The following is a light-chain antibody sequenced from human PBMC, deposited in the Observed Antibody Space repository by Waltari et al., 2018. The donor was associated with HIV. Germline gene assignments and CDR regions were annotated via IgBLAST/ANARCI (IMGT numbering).Light chain of an antibody. Sequence: QSVLAQPPSASGTPGQRVTITCPGSTSNSGGNTVRRYQQLPGTAPKLLIYSNNERPSGVPDRLAGSTSGTSASLVISRLQSEDEADYYCAAWDDSLKGGAFGTGTKVTVL. V-gene: IGLV1-44*01. CDR2: SNN. CDR3: AAWDDSLKGGA. CDR1: TSNSGGNT. J-gene: IGLJ1*01.